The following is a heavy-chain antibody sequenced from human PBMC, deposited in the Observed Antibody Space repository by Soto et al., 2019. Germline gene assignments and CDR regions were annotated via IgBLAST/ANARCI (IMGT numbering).Heavy chain of an antibody. CDR3: TRDGGDYGDYFHYYYGMDV. J-gene: IGHJ6*02. CDR2: IRSKAYGGTT. CDR1: GFTFGDYA. V-gene: IGHV3-49*03. D-gene: IGHD4-17*01. Sequence: GGSLSLSCTASGFTFGDYAMSWFRQAPGKGLEWVGFIRSKAYGGTTEYAASVKGRFTISRDDSRSIAYLQMNSLKTEDTAVYYCTRDGGDYGDYFHYYYGMDVWGQGTSVTVAS.